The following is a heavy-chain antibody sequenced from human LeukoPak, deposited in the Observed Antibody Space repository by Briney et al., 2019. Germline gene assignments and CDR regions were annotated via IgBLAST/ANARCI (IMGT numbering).Heavy chain of an antibody. CDR1: GYSISSGYY. CDR2: IYHSGST. Sequence: SETLSLTCAVSGYSISSGYYWGWIRQPPGKGLEWIGSIYHSGSTYYNPSLKSRATISVDTSKNQFSLKLSSVTAADTAAYYCARPICSSTSCSAFDYWGQGTLVTVSS. J-gene: IGHJ4*02. D-gene: IGHD2-2*01. CDR3: ARPICSSTSCSAFDY. V-gene: IGHV4-38-2*01.